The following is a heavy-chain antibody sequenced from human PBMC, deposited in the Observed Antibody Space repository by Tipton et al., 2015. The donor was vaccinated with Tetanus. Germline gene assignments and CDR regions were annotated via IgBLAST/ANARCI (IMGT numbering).Heavy chain of an antibody. CDR3: AIRAPAAGTLVDIDQ. J-gene: IGHJ4*02. CDR2: ITPIFATV. D-gene: IGHD6-13*01. CDR1: GVTVSGYS. Sequence: QSGAEVKKPGSSVKVSCKASGVTVSGYSITWVRQAPGQGLEWMGRITPIFATVTYAQNFQDRVTITADKSTTTAYMELSSLTSEDTAVYYCAIRAPAAGTLVDIDQWGQGALVTVSS. V-gene: IGHV1-69*06.